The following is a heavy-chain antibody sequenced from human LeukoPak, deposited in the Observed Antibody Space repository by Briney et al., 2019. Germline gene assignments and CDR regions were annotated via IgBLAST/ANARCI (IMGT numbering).Heavy chain of an antibody. CDR3: SRDPGRGFDS. J-gene: IGHJ4*02. V-gene: IGHV3-7*01. Sequence: PGGSLRLSCAASGFTFSTYWMTWVRQAPGKGLEWVANIKEDGRQKYYVESVKGRFTISRDRAKNSVYLQMNSLRAEDTAVYYCSRDPGRGFDSWGQGTLVTVSA. CDR2: IKEDGRQK. CDR1: GFTFSTYW. D-gene: IGHD1-14*01.